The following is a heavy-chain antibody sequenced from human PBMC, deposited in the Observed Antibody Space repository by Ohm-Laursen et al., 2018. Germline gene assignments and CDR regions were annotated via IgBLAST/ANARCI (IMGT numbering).Heavy chain of an antibody. J-gene: IGHJ4*02. Sequence: SETLSLTCTVSGVSVSSYYWGWIRQPPGKGLEWIGYVLYSGSTYYNPSLERRVSISVDTSKNQFSLKLISVTTSDTAVYYCARGEDRSPTHYWGQGTLVTVSS. V-gene: IGHV4-59*02. CDR3: ARGEDRSPTHY. CDR1: GVSVSSYY. D-gene: IGHD1-14*01. CDR2: VLYSGST.